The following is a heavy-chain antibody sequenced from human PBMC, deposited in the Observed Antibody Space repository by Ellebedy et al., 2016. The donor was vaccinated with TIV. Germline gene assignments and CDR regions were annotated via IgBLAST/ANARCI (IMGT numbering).Heavy chain of an antibody. J-gene: IGHJ6*03. V-gene: IGHV1-18*01. CDR2: ISAYNGNT. D-gene: IGHD3-3*01. CDR1: GYTFTSYG. CDR3: ARVMAKLRYLEWFGSPYYYYYMDV. Sequence: ASVKVSCXASGYTFTSYGISWVRQAPGQGLEWMGWISAYNGNTNYAQKLQGRVTMTTDTSTSTAYMELSSLRSEDTAVYYCARVMAKLRYLEWFGSPYYYYYMDVWGKGTTVTVSS.